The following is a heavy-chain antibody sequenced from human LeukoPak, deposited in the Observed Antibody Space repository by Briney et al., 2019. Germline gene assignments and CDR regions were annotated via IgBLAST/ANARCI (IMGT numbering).Heavy chain of an antibody. CDR3: ARDCSNGVCYPRDY. CDR2: ITTYNGEK. D-gene: IGHD2-8*01. V-gene: IGHV1-18*01. J-gene: IGHJ4*02. CDR1: GYTLSEYG. Sequence: GASVKVSCKASGYTLSEYGMSWVRQAPGQGLEWVGWITTYNGEKIYSQKFQGRVTMTTDTSSGTYYMELRNLRSDDTAIYYCARDCSNGVCYPRDYWGQGTLVIVSS.